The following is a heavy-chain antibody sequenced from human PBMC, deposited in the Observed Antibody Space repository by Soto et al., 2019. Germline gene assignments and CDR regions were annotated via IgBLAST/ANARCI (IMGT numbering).Heavy chain of an antibody. Sequence: QAGGSLRLSCAASGFPFSTSAMNWVRQAPGKGLEWVSIISGTSDAAYYAESVKGRFTSSRDTSRNTLYLQMNSLRAEDTAVYYCGKYSGSYPVYNGMNVWGQGTTVSVTS. V-gene: IGHV3-23*01. CDR3: GKYSGSYPVYNGMNV. J-gene: IGHJ6*02. CDR2: ISGTSDAA. D-gene: IGHD1-26*01. CDR1: GFPFSTSA.